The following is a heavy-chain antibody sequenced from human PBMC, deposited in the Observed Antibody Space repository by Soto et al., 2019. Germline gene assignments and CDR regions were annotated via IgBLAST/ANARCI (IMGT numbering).Heavy chain of an antibody. CDR3: ATMGTPATGLYYFDN. J-gene: IGHJ4*02. D-gene: IGHD1-7*01. CDR2: MSYSGST. V-gene: IGHV4-30-4*01. CDR1: GGSISSGNYY. Sequence: PSETLSLTCTFSGGSISSGNYYWSWIRQPPGKGLEWIGFMSYSGSTSYNASLKSRVTISVDTSKSQFSLNLSFVTAADTAVYYCATMGTPATGLYYFDNWGQGTLVTAPQ.